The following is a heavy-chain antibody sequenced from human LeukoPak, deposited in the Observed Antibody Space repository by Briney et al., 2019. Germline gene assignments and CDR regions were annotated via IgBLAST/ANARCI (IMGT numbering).Heavy chain of an antibody. D-gene: IGHD6-13*01. CDR3: AKDVSSLYYFDY. J-gene: IGHJ4*02. Sequence: GGSLRLSCAASGFTFSSYGMSWVRQAPGKGLEWVSAISGSGGSTYYADSVKGRFTISRDNSKNTLYLQMNSLRAEDTAVYYCAKDVSSLYYFDYWGQGTLVTVSS. CDR1: GFTFSSYG. V-gene: IGHV3-23*01. CDR2: ISGSGGST.